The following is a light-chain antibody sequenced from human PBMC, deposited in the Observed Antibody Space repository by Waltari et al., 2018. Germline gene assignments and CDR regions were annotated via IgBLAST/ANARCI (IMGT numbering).Light chain of an antibody. CDR1: QSVSFN. J-gene: IGKJ5*01. V-gene: IGKV3-15*01. CDR3: QQYNNWLAD. CDR2: GAS. Sequence: EIVMTQSPATLSVSPGEGATLSCRASQSVSFNLAWYQQKPGQAPRLLIYGASTRATWIPARFSGSVSGTEFTLTISSLQSEEFAVYYCQQYNNWLADFGQGTRLEIK.